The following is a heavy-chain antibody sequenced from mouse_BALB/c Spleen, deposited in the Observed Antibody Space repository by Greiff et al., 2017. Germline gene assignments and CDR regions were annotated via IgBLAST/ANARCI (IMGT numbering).Heavy chain of an antibody. CDR1: GDSITSGY. J-gene: IGHJ4*01. V-gene: IGHV3-8*02. CDR2: ISYSGST. Sequence: DVKLQESGPSLVKPSQTLSLTCSVTGDSITSGYWNWIRKFPGNKLEYMGYISYSGSTYYNPSLKSRISITRDTSKNQYYLQLNSVTTEDTATYYCARSAYYDYDRGYAMDYWGQGTSVTVSS. CDR3: ARSAYYDYDRGYAMDY. D-gene: IGHD2-4*01.